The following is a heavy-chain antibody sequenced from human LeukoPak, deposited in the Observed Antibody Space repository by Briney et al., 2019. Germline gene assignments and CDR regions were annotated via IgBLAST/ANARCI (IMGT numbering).Heavy chain of an antibody. D-gene: IGHD3-3*01. CDR2: INHSGST. V-gene: IGHV4-34*01. CDR1: GGSFSGYY. CDR3: ARAAPRLLRFLEWLPQSFDY. Sequence: SETLSLTCAVYGGSFSGYYWSWIRQPPGKGLEWIGGINHSGSTNYNPSLNGRVTISVDTSKNQFSLKLSPVTAADTAVYYCARAAPRLLRFLEWLPQSFDYWGQGTLVTVSS. J-gene: IGHJ4*02.